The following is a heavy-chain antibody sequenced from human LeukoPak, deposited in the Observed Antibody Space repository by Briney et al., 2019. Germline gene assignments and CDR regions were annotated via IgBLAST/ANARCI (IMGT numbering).Heavy chain of an antibody. J-gene: IGHJ4*02. CDR1: GFTFSSNS. D-gene: IGHD3-22*01. V-gene: IGHV3-48*04. CDR2: ISSTGGTI. Sequence: GGSLRLSCAASGFTFSSNSMNWVRQAPGKGLEWVSYISSTGGTIYYADSMKGRFTISRDNAKNSLYLQMNSLRAEDTAVYYCARVRSGYYSDYWGQGTLVTVSS. CDR3: ARVRSGYYSDY.